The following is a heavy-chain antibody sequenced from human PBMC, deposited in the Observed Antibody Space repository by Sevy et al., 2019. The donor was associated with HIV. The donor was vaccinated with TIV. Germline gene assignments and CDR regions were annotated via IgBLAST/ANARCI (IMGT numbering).Heavy chain of an antibody. J-gene: IGHJ3*02. D-gene: IGHD1-26*01. CDR2: IYSGGST. CDR1: GFTVSSNY. V-gene: IGHV3-53*01. Sequence: GGSLRLSCAASGFTVSSNYMSWVRQAPGKGLEWVSVIYSGGSTYYAESVKGRFTISRDNSKNTLYLQMNSLRAEDTAVYYCARVLGSGWELRHRGAFDIWGQGTMVTVSS. CDR3: ARVLGSGWELRHRGAFDI.